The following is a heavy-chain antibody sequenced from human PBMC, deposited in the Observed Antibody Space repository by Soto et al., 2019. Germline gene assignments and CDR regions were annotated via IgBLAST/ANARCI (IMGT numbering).Heavy chain of an antibody. CDR2: ISYDGSNK. D-gene: IGHD3-3*01. Sequence: QVQLVESGGGVVQPGRSLRLSCAASGFTFSSYAMHWVRQAPGKGLEWVAVISYDGSNKYYADSVKGRFTISRDNSKNTLYLQMNSLRAEDTAVDYCARGGFDDLYYYGMDVWGQGTTVTVSS. CDR1: GFTFSSYA. V-gene: IGHV3-30-3*01. J-gene: IGHJ6*02. CDR3: ARGGFDDLYYYGMDV.